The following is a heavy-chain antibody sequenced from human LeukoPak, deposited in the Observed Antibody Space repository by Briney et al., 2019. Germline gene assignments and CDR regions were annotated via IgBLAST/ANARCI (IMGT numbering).Heavy chain of an antibody. J-gene: IGHJ6*03. CDR1: GFTVTGYY. CDR3: ARGSYYYMDV. CDR2: INPNSGAT. D-gene: IGHD3-10*01. V-gene: IGHV1-2*02. Sequence: GASVKVSCKASGFTVTGYYMHWVRQAPGQGLEWMGWINPNSGATNYAQKFQGRVTMTRDTSISTVYMELSSLRSEDTAVYYCARGSYYYMDVWGKGTTVTVS.